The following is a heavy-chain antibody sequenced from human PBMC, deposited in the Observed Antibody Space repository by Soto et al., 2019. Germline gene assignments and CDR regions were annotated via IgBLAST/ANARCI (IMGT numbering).Heavy chain of an antibody. CDR3: ASGGTTVNRRFDF. CDR1: XGTXXXXA. D-gene: IGHD4-4*01. V-gene: IGHV1-69*01. J-gene: IGHJ4*02. CDR2: IIPILDTT. Sequence: QVXVVQSGAEVXXPGSSVRVSCKASXGTXXXXAITWMRXAPXXGXXXXGGIIPILDTTDYAQKFQGRVTFTADESTSTVYMELSSLTSEDTAVYYCASGGTTVNRRFDFWGQGTLVTVSS.